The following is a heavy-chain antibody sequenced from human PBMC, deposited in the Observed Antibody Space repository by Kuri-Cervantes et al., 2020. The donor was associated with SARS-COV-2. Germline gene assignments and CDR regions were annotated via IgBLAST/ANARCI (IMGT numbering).Heavy chain of an antibody. J-gene: IGHJ6*02. V-gene: IGHV4-31*03. CDR2: IYYSGYT. Sequence: SETLSLTCTVSGASISSGGYYWNWIRQHPGKGLEWIGYIYYSGYTYYNPSLKSRLIISVDTSENQFSLKLTSVTAADTAVYYCARIGSYDFWSGYPSRPQYYYYYGMDVWGQGTTVTVSS. CDR1: GASISSGGYY. CDR3: ARIGSYDFWSGYPSRPQYYYYYGMDV. D-gene: IGHD3-3*01.